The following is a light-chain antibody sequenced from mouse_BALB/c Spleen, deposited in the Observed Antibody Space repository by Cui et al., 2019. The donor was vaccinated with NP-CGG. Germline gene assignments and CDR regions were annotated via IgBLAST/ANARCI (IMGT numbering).Light chain of an antibody. CDR2: GTN. CDR1: TGAVTTSNY. CDR3: ALWYSNHWV. V-gene: IGLV1*01. J-gene: IGLJ1*01. Sequence: GFVNQGSALTTSPGETVTLTCRSSTGAVTTSNYANWVQEKPDHLFTGLIGGTNNRVPGVPARFSGSLIGDKAALTITGAQTEDEAIYFCALWYSNHWVFGGGTKLTVL.